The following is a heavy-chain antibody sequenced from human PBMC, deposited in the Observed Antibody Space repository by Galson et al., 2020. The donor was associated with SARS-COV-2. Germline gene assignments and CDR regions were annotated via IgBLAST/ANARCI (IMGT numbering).Heavy chain of an antibody. J-gene: IGHJ4*02. CDR2: IYPGVSDT. D-gene: IGHD2-21*01. Sequence: GESLKISCKGSGYSFTSYWIGWVRQMPGHGMEWLGIIYPGVSDTSYRPSFQRQVTISDDKSISTAYLQWGSLKAADSAMYYCARQPKVCLGVIAYWGQGTMVTVSS. V-gene: IGHV5-51*01. CDR1: GYSFTSYW. CDR3: ARQPKVCLGVIAY.